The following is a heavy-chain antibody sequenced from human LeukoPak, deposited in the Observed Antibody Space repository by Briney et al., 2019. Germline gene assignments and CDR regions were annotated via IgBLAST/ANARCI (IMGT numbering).Heavy chain of an antibody. V-gene: IGHV3-21*01. J-gene: IGHJ4*02. CDR2: ISISGSYI. CDR1: GFTFSSYS. Sequence: GGSLRLSCAASGFTFSSYSMNWVRQAPGKGLGWVSSISISGSYIYYADSVKGRFTISRDNAKNSLYLQMNSLRAEDTAVYYCARMIEVAGTDYWGQGTLVTVSS. D-gene: IGHD6-19*01. CDR3: ARMIEVAGTDY.